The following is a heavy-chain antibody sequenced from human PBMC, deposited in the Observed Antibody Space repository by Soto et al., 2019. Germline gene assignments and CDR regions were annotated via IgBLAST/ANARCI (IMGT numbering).Heavy chain of an antibody. CDR1: GFVFDDYA. D-gene: IGHD3-10*01. CDR2: ISWNSGNI. Sequence: EVQLVESGGGLVQPGRSLRLSCEASGFVFDDYAMHWVRQPPGKGLEWVSSISWNSGNIGYEGSMQGRFTISRDNAKNPLYLQMNSLGTDDTALYYCAKDTDPGEVLDVAFCDHWGRGTLVTASS. CDR3: AKDTDPGEVLDVAFCDH. J-gene: IGHJ4*02. V-gene: IGHV3-9*01.